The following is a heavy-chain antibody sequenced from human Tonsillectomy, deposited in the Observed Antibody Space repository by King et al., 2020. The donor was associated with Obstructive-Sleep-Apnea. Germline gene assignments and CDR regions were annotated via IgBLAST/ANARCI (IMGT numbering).Heavy chain of an antibody. CDR3: ARDYITVTRGALFDY. D-gene: IGHD3-10*01. J-gene: IGHJ4*02. Sequence: VQLVESGGGQVKPGESLRLSCAASGFTFGSHTINWVRQAPGKGLEWVSSIIGTSTYIYYADSLQGRLTISRDNAKNSLYLHVSSLRAEDTGVYYCARDYITVTRGALFDYWGQGTLVTVSS. CDR1: GFTFGSHT. V-gene: IGHV3-21*06. CDR2: IIGTSTYI.